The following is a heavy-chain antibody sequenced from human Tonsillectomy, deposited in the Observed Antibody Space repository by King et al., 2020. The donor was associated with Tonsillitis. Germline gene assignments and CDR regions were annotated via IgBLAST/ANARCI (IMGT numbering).Heavy chain of an antibody. CDR3: AHRFSSYGVTRTFFDY. J-gene: IGHJ4*02. Sequence: VTLKESGPTLVKPTQTLTLTCTFSGFSLSTTGVGVGWIRQPPGKALEWLALIYWDDDKRYSPSLKNRLTITKDTSKNQVVLTMTNMDPVDTATYYCAHRFSSYGVTRTFFDYWRQGTLVTVSS. D-gene: IGHD3-16*01. V-gene: IGHV2-5*02. CDR1: GFSLSTTGVG. CDR2: IYWDDDK.